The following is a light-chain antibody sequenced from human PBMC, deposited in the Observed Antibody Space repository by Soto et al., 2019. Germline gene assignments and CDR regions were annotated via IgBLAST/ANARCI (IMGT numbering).Light chain of an antibody. CDR3: QQYSDHCT. CDR1: RSIINW. CDR2: KAS. Sequence: DIQLTQSPSTLSASVGDRVTITCRASRSIINWLAWYQQKSGKGPKLLIYKASNLQTGVPSRLSGSGYGTEFTLTISSLQPDDVATYYCQQYSDHCTFGQGTKVEIK. V-gene: IGKV1-5*03. J-gene: IGKJ1*01.